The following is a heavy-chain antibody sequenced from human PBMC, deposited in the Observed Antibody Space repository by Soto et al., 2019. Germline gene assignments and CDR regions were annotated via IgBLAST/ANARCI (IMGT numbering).Heavy chain of an antibody. V-gene: IGHV1-2*04. CDR2: INPKSGGT. Sequence: SVQVSCKASGYSFTDYHIHWVRQAPGQGLEWLGRINPKSGGTSTAQKFQGWVTMTTDTSISTASMELTRLTSDDTAIYYCARGDSTDCSNGVCSFFYNHDMDVCG. D-gene: IGHD2-8*01. J-gene: IGHJ6*02. CDR1: GYSFTDYH. CDR3: ARGDSTDCSNGVCSFFYNHDMDV.